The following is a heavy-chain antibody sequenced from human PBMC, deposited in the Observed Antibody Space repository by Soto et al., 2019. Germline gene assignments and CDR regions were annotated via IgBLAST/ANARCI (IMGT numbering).Heavy chain of an antibody. D-gene: IGHD2-2*03. CDR1: GGTFSSYA. Sequence: QVQLVQSGAEVKKPGSSVKGSCNASGGTFSSYAISWVRQAPGQGLEWMGGIIPIFGTADYAQKFQGRVTIPADESTSTAYMELSRLRSEDTAVYYCAIMLDNYYCDYWGQGTLVTVAS. V-gene: IGHV1-69*12. CDR3: AIMLDNYYCDY. J-gene: IGHJ4*02. CDR2: IIPIFGTA.